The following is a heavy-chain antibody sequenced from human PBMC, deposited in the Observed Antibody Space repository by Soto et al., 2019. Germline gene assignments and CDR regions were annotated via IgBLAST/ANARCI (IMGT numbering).Heavy chain of an antibody. CDR1: GGSISSSSYY. CDR2: IYYSGST. Sequence: SETLSLTCTVSGGSISSSSYYWGWIRQPPGKGLEWIGSIYYSGSTYYNPSLKSRVTISVDTSKNQFSLKLSSVTAADTAVYYCARHPYSSSLYFDYWGQGTLVTVSS. CDR3: ARHPYSSSLYFDY. J-gene: IGHJ4*02. D-gene: IGHD6-13*01. V-gene: IGHV4-39*01.